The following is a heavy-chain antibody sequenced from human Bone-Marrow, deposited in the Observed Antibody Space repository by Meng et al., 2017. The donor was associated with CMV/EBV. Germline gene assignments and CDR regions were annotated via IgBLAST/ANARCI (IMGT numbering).Heavy chain of an antibody. D-gene: IGHD2-2*01. J-gene: IGHJ6*02. CDR3: AKDGEGYCSSTSCHYYGMDV. CDR1: GFTFSSYG. V-gene: IGHV3-33*06. CDR2: IWYDGSNK. Sequence: GESLKISCAASGFTFSSYGMHWVRQAPGKGLEWVAVIWYDGSNKYYADSVKGRFTISRDNSKNTLYLQMNSLRAEDTAVYYCAKDGEGYCSSTSCHYYGMDVWGQGTTVTVSS.